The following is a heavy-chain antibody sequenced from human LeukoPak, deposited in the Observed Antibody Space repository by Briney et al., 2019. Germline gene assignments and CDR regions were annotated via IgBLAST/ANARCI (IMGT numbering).Heavy chain of an antibody. J-gene: IGHJ3*02. CDR3: ARVEWELLHDAFDI. Sequence: SETLSLTCTVSGGSISSYYWSWIRQPPGKGLEWIGYIYYSGSTNYNPYLKSRVTISVDTSKNQFSLKLSSVTAADTAVYYCARVEWELLHDAFDIWGQGTMVTVSS. CDR2: IYYSGST. V-gene: IGHV4-59*01. D-gene: IGHD1-26*01. CDR1: GGSISSYY.